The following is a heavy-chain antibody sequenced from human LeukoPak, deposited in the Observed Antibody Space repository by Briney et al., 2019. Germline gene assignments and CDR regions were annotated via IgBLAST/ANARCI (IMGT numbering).Heavy chain of an antibody. D-gene: IGHD3-3*01. J-gene: IGHJ4*02. CDR2: INSDGSST. CDR3: ARDHTIFGVALRY. Sequence: PGGSLRLSCAASGFTFGSYWMHWVRQAPGKGLVWVSRINSDGSSTSYADSVKGRFTISRDNAKNTLYLQMNSLRAEDTAVYYCARDHTIFGVALRYWGQGTLVTVSS. V-gene: IGHV3-74*01. CDR1: GFTFGSYW.